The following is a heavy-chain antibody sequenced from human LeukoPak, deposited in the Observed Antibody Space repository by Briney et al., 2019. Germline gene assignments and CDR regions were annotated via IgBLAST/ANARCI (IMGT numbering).Heavy chain of an antibody. D-gene: IGHD6-25*01. J-gene: IGHJ6*03. V-gene: IGHV3-48*01. CDR2: IGTSSTTI. CDR1: GFTFSSYT. CDR3: ARLAAGGSYYYYMDV. Sequence: GGSLRLSCAASGFTFSSYTMNWVRQPPGKGLEWVSNIGTSSTTIYYADSVKGRFTISRDNAKNSLYLQMNSLRADDTAVYYCARLAAGGSYYYYMDVWGKGTTVTVSS.